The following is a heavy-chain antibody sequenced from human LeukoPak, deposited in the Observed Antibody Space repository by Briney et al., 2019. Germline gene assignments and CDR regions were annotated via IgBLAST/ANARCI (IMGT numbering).Heavy chain of an antibody. J-gene: IGHJ4*02. CDR3: ARYGEGFDY. D-gene: IGHD3-10*01. CDR2: IWYDGSNK. V-gene: IGHV3-33*01. CDR1: GFTFSSYG. Sequence: GRSLRLSCAASGFTFSSYGMHWDRQAPGKGLEWVAVIWYDGSNKYYADSVKGRFTISRDNSKNTLYLQMNSLRAEDTAVYYCARYGEGFDYWGQGTLVTVSS.